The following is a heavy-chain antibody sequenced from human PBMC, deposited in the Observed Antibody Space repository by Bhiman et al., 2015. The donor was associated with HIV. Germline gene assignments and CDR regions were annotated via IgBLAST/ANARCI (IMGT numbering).Heavy chain of an antibody. J-gene: IGHJ3*01. V-gene: IGHV3-23*01. D-gene: IGHD2/OR15-2a*01. CDR2: ISSGGGST. CDR1: GLSLRSYA. Sequence: EVQLLESGGGLVHPGGSLRLSYAASGLSLRSYAINWIRQAPGKGLQWVSVISSGGGSTYYADSVRGRFTTSRDNSKQMVYMQMNSLRADDTAVYYCAKGEYIDSFDVWGQGTMVTVSS. CDR3: AKGEYIDSFDV.